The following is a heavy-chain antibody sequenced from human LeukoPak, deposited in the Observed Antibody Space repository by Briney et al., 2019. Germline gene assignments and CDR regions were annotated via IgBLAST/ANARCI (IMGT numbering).Heavy chain of an antibody. V-gene: IGHV1-2*02. CDR3: ARDCSGGSCDWYYFDY. D-gene: IGHD2-15*01. J-gene: IGHJ4*02. Sequence: GASVKVSCKASGYTFTGYYMHWVRQAPGQGLEWMGWINPNSGGTNYAQKFQGRVTMTRDTSISTAYMDLSRLTSDDTAVYYCARDCSGGSCDWYYFDYWGQGTLVTVSS. CDR2: INPNSGGT. CDR1: GYTFTGYY.